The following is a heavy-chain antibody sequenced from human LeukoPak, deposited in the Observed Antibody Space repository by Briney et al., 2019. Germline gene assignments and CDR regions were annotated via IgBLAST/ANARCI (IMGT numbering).Heavy chain of an antibody. D-gene: IGHD2-21*02. CDR3: ARVGVTAFDI. J-gene: IGHJ3*02. Sequence: GGSLRLSCAASGFTVSSNYMTWVRQAPGKGLEWVSVTYSGGRTYYADSVKGRFTISRDNSKNTLYLQMNSLRVEDTAVYYCARVGVTAFDIWGQGTMVTVSS. CDR1: GFTVSSNY. V-gene: IGHV3-53*01. CDR2: TYSGGRT.